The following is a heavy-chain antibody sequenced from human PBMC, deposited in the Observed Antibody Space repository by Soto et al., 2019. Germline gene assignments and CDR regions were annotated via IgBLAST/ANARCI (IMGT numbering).Heavy chain of an antibody. J-gene: IGHJ6*02. CDR3: AKGPAIVLVPAAMNYYYGMDV. V-gene: IGHV3-30*18. CDR2: ISYDGSNK. D-gene: IGHD2-2*01. CDR1: GFTISSYG. Sequence: PGGSLRPSCAASGFTISSYGMHWVRQAPGKGLEWVAVISYDGSNKYYADSVKGRFTISRDNSKNTLYLQMDSLRAEDTAVYYCAKGPAIVLVPAAMNYYYGMDVWGQGTTVTVSS.